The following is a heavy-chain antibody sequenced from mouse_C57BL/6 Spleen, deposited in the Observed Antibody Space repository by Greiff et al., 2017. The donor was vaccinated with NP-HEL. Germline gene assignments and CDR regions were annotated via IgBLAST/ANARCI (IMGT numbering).Heavy chain of an antibody. V-gene: IGHV2-2*01. CDR2: IWSGGST. J-gene: IGHJ2*01. D-gene: IGHD1-1*01. CDR3: ARNSPVVARSFDD. Sequence: QVQLQQSGPGLVQPSQTLSITCTASGFSLTSYGVHWVRQSPGKGLEWLGVIWSGGSTDYNAAFISSLSIRKDNSKSQVFFKMSSLQADDTAKYCWARNSPVVARSFDDWGKGTTLTVSS. CDR1: GFSLTSYG.